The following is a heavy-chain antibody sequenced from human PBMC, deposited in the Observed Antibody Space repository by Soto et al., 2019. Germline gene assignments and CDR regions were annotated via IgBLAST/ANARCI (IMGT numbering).Heavy chain of an antibody. CDR2: TYYGSKWYN. CDR1: GDSVSSNSAA. Sequence: SETLSLTCAISGDSVSSNSAAWNWIRQSPSRGLEWLGRTYYGSKWYNDYAVSVKSRITINPDTSKNQFSLQLNSVTPEDTAVYYCAREESVVVPAAIDYYYYYGMDVWGQGTTVTVSS. D-gene: IGHD2-2*01. CDR3: AREESVVVPAAIDYYYYYGMDV. V-gene: IGHV6-1*01. J-gene: IGHJ6*02.